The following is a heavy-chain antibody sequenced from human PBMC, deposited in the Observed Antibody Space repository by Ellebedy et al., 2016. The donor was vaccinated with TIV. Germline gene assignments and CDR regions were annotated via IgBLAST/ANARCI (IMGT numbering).Heavy chain of an antibody. Sequence: GGSLRLXXAASGFTFSSYSMNWVRQAPGKGLEWVSYISSSSSTIYYADSVKGRFTISRDNAKNSLYLQMNSLRDEDTAVYYCSSYDWDYYYGMDVWGQGTTVTVSS. J-gene: IGHJ6*02. CDR2: ISSSSSTI. CDR3: SSYDWDYYYGMDV. V-gene: IGHV3-48*02. CDR1: GFTFSSYS. D-gene: IGHD5-12*01.